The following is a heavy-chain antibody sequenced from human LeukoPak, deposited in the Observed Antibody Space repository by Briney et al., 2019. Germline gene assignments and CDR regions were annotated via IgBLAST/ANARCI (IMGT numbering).Heavy chain of an antibody. Sequence: SETLSLTCTVSGGSISSYYWSWIRQPPGKGLEWIGYIYYSGSTNYNPSLKSRVTISVDTSKNQFSLKLSSVTAADTAVYYCARGGSTPPRYCSSTSCFRRRSPLWVLWGQGTLVTVSS. CDR2: IYYSGST. J-gene: IGHJ4*02. CDR1: GGSISSYY. D-gene: IGHD2-2*01. CDR3: ARGGSTPPRYCSSTSCFRRRSPLWVL. V-gene: IGHV4-59*01.